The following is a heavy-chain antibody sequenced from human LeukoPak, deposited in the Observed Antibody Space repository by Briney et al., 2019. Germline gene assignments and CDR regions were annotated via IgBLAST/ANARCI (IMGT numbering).Heavy chain of an antibody. V-gene: IGHV4-38-2*02. CDR3: ARGGPAFITMVRGHAFDI. CDR2: IYHSGST. D-gene: IGHD3-10*01. CDR1: GYSISSGYY. Sequence: SETLSLTCTVSGYSISSGYYWGWIRQPPGKGLEWIGSIYHSGSTYYNPSLKSRVTISVDTSKNQFSLKLSSVTAADTAVYYCARGGPAFITMVRGHAFDIWGQGTMVTVSS. J-gene: IGHJ3*02.